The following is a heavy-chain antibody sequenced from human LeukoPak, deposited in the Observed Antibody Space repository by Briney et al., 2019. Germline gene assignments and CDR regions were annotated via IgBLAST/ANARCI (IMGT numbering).Heavy chain of an antibody. V-gene: IGHV4-34*01. J-gene: IGHJ4*02. Sequence: PSETLSLTCAVYGGSFSGYYWSWIRQPPGKGLEWIGEINHSGSTNYNPSLKSRVTISVDTSKNQFSLKLSSVTAADTAVYYCARDPPGCSSTSCYGIWGQGTLVTVSS. D-gene: IGHD2-2*01. CDR3: ARDPPGCSSTSCYGI. CDR2: INHSGST. CDR1: GGSFSGYY.